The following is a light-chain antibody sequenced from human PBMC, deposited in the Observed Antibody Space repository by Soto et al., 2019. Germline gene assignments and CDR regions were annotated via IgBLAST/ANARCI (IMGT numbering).Light chain of an antibody. CDR2: EVS. V-gene: IGLV2-14*01. CDR3: SSHTSYSTRV. J-gene: IGLJ1*01. Sequence: QSVLTQPAFVSGSPGQSIAISCTGTSSDVGGYNYVSWYQQHPGKAPKLMIHEVSNRPSGISDRFSGSKSGNTASLTISGLQADDEADYYCSSHTSYSTRVFGTGTKLTVL. CDR1: SSDVGGYNY.